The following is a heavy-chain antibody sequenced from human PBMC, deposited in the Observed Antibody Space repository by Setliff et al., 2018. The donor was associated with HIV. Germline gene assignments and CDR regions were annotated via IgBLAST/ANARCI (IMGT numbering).Heavy chain of an antibody. J-gene: IGHJ4*02. CDR1: GGSFSTYA. CDR2: IIPIFETP. D-gene: IGHD3-10*01. CDR3: VRGGVRGTEYVYLDF. V-gene: IGHV1-69*06. Sequence: SVKVSCKSSGGSFSTYAINWVRQAPGQGLEWMGNIIPIFETPDAAPRFRGRVTITADKSTSTAYMELSSLTYDDTAVYYCVRGGVRGTEYVYLDFWGQGTLVTVSS.